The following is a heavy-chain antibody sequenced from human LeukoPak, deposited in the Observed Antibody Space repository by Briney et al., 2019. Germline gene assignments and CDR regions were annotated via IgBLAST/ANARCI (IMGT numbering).Heavy chain of an antibody. J-gene: IGHJ1*01. CDR2: ISWNSGTK. CDR3: AKDITDYYDNRGYFQH. D-gene: IGHD3-22*01. V-gene: IGHV3-9*01. CDR1: GFTFDDHA. Sequence: GRSLRLSCAASGFTFDDHAMHWVRQAPGKGLEWVSGISWNSGTKGYADSVKGRFTISRDNAKNSLYLQMNSLRAEDTALYYCAKDITDYYDNRGYFQHWGQGTLVTVSS.